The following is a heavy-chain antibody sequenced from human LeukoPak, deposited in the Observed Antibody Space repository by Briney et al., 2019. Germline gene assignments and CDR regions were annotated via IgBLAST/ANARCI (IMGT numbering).Heavy chain of an antibody. CDR1: GFTFSSYA. V-gene: IGHV3-23*01. D-gene: IGHD6-13*01. Sequence: PGGSLRLSCAASGFTFSSYAMSWVRQAPGKGLEWVSAISGSGGSTYYADSVKGRFTISRDISKNTLYLQMNSVRAEDTAVYYCARTYTNSHFDFWGQGTLVTVSS. J-gene: IGHJ4*02. CDR2: ISGSGGST. CDR3: ARTYTNSHFDF.